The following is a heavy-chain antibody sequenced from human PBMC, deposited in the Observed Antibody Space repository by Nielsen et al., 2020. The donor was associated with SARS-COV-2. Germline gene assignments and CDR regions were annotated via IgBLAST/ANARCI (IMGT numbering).Heavy chain of an antibody. J-gene: IGHJ6*02. Sequence: ETLSLTCTVSGGSISHFYWSWIRQPPGKGLEWIGYIYHYGRTDFNPSLESRATISVDTSKNQLSLKLSSVTAADTAVYYCAKYYYSGLDVWGQGTTVAVSS. CDR3: AKYYYSGLDV. CDR2: IYHYGRT. CDR1: GGSISHFY. V-gene: IGHV4-59*01.